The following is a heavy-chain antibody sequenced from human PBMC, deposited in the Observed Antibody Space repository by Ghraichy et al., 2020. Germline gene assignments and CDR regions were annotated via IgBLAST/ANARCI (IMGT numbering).Heavy chain of an antibody. J-gene: IGHJ4*02. D-gene: IGHD3-9*01. CDR1: GYTFSSYG. V-gene: IGHV1-18*01. Sequence: ASVKVSCKASGYTFSSYGIRWVRQAPGHGLEWMGVISGYNGNTKYAQKFQGRVTMTTDTSTSTAYMELRGLTSDDTAVYFCARGAMTGYFDSWGQGTLVTDSS. CDR2: ISGYNGNT. CDR3: ARGAMTGYFDS.